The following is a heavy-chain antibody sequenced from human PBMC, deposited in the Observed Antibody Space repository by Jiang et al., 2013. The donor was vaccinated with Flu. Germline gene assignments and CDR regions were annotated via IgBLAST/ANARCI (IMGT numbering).Heavy chain of an antibody. CDR1: GVSISSTSYY. J-gene: IGHJ5*02. Sequence: SLTCSVFGVSISSTSYYWSWIRQPPGKGLEWIEEINHSGSTNYNPSLKSRVTISVDTSKNQFSLKLSSVTAADTAVYYCARHGSNSSSSFGWFDPWGQGTLVTVSS. V-gene: IGHV4-39*01. CDR2: INHSGST. CDR3: ARHGSNSSSSFGWFDP. D-gene: IGHD6-6*01.